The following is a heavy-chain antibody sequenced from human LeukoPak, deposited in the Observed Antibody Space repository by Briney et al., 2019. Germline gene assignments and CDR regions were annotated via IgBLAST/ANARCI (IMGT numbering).Heavy chain of an antibody. CDR2: INPSGGST. CDR1: GYTFTSYY. CDR3: ARDGVLRFLEWLFVQPHGWFNP. D-gene: IGHD3-3*01. J-gene: IGHJ5*02. Sequence: ASVKVSCKASGYTFTSYYMHWVRQAPGQGLEWMGIINPSGGSTSYAQKFQGGVTTTRDTSTSTVYMELSSLRSEDTAVYYCARDGVLRFLEWLFVQPHGWFNPWGQGTLVTVSS. V-gene: IGHV1-46*01.